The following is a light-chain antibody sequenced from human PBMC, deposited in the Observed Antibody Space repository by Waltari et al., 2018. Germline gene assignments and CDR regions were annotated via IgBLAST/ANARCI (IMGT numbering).Light chain of an antibody. V-gene: IGKV4-1*01. J-gene: IGKJ1*01. CDR2: WAS. Sequence: DIVMTQSPDSLAVSLGERATLNCKSSQRVLHSSNNKNYLAWYQQKPGQPPKLLIYWASTRESGVPDRFSGSGSGTDFTLTISSLQAEDVAVYYCQQYYSTCQFGQGTKVEIK. CDR3: QQYYSTCQ. CDR1: QRVLHSSNNKNY.